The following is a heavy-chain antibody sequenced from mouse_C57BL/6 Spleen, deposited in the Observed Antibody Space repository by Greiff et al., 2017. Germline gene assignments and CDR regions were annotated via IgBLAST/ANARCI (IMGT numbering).Heavy chain of an antibody. D-gene: IGHD1-1*01. CDR2: IDPSDSYT. CDR3: ARSTTVPDY. V-gene: IGHV1-50*01. Sequence: QVQLQQPGAELVKPGASVKLSCKASGYTFTSYWMPWVKQRPGQGLEWIGEIDPSDSYTNYNQKFKGKATLTVDTSSSTAYMQLSSLTSEDSAVYYCARSTTVPDYWGQGTTLTVSS. J-gene: IGHJ2*01. CDR1: GYTFTSYW.